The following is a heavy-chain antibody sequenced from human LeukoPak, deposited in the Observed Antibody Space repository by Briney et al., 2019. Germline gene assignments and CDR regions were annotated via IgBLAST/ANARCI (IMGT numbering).Heavy chain of an antibody. CDR1: GGSISSYY. Sequence: SETLSPTCTVSGGSISSYYWSWIRQPPGKGLEWIGYIYYSGSTNYNPSLKSRVTISVDTSKNQFSLKLSSVTAADTAVYYCARLSGSYYYYYGMDVWGQGTTVTVSS. D-gene: IGHD1-26*01. CDR2: IYYSGST. V-gene: IGHV4-59*08. J-gene: IGHJ6*02. CDR3: ARLSGSYYYYYGMDV.